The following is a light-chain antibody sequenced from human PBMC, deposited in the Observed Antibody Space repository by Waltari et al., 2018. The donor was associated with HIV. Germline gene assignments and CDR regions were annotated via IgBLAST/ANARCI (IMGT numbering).Light chain of an antibody. CDR3: QAWGTSPAV. CDR2: EYS. Sequence: SYELIQPPSLSVSPGPTCSVTCSGGKLGDTFVCWYQQKPGKSPVLLIYEYSKRPSGIAARFSASTSGDTATRTISGTQSIDEADDYCQAWGTSPAVFGTGTRVTVL. V-gene: IGLV3-1*01. J-gene: IGLJ1*01. CDR1: KLGDTF.